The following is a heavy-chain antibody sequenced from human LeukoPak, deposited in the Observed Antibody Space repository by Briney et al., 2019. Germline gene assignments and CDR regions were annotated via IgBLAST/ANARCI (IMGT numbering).Heavy chain of an antibody. D-gene: IGHD5-18*01. CDR3: EREVYSYALDALDL. V-gene: IGHV3-30*04. CDR1: GFRFNNYA. CDR2: ISMDGIQE. J-gene: IGHJ3*01. Sequence: PGRSLRLSCAASGFRFNNYAMHWVRQPPGTGLEWVAVISMDGIQEYYADSVKGRFSISRDNSKNTLYLQMNSLRSEDTAVYYCEREVYSYALDALDLWGQGTMVTVSS.